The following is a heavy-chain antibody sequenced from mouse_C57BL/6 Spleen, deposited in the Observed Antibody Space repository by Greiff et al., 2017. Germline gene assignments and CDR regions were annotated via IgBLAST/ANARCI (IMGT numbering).Heavy chain of an antibody. CDR1: GYSITSGYY. CDR2: ISYDGSN. CDR3: AVTTVYYAMDY. J-gene: IGHJ4*01. V-gene: IGHV3-6*01. Sequence: EVKLMESGPGLVKPSQSLSLTCSVTGYSITSGYYWNWIRQFPGNKLEWMGYISYDGSNNYNPSLKNRISITRDTSKNQFFLKLNSVTTEDTATYYCAVTTVYYAMDYWGQGTSVTVSS. D-gene: IGHD1-1*01.